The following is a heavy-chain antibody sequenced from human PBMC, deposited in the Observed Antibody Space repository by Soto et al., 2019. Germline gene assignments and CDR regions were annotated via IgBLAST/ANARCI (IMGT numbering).Heavy chain of an antibody. CDR3: ARGWASLDY. J-gene: IGHJ4*02. CDR1: EFPFSDYW. CDR2: IKQDGSEI. D-gene: IGHD6-19*01. V-gene: IGHV3-7*03. Sequence: PGGSLRLSCVVSEFPFSDYWMTWVRQAPGKGLEWVANIKQDGSEIYYVDSVKGRFTISRDNAKNPLFLQMNSLRAEDTAVYYCARGWASLDYWGRGTLVTVSS.